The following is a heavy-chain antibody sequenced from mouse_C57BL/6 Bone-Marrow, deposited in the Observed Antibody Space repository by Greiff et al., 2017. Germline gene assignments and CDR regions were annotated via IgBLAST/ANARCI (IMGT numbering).Heavy chain of an antibody. V-gene: IGHV1-55*01. CDR3: ARRAAQATWAIDY. Sequence: QVQLQQPGAELVKPGASVKMSCKASGYTFTSYWITWVKQRPGQGLEWIGEIYPGSGSTNYNEKFKSKATLTVDTSSSTAYMQLSSLTSEDSAVYYCARRAAQATWAIDYWGQGTSVTVSS. J-gene: IGHJ4*01. D-gene: IGHD3-2*02. CDR2: IYPGSGST. CDR1: GYTFTSYW.